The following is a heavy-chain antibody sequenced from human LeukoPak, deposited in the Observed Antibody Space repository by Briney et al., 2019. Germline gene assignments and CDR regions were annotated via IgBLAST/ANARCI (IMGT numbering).Heavy chain of an antibody. CDR2: IYHSGST. Sequence: SETLSLTCAVYGGSFSGYYWSWIRQPPGKGLEWIGEIYHSGSTNYNPSLKSRVTISVDTSKNQFSLKLSSVTAADTAVYYCARVHRIAARSRYYFDYWGQGTLVTVSS. V-gene: IGHV4-34*01. D-gene: IGHD6-6*01. J-gene: IGHJ4*02. CDR1: GGSFSGYY. CDR3: ARVHRIAARSRYYFDY.